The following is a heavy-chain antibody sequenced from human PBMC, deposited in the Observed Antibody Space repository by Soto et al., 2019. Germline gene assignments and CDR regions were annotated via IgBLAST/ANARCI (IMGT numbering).Heavy chain of an antibody. Sequence: VESLKISCKGSGYIFTSYWICCFLQMPGKGLEWMGIIYPGDSDTRYSPSFQGQVTISADKSISTAYLQWSSLKASDTAMYYCARHGANRYYYGMDVWGQGTTVTVSS. CDR2: IYPGDSDT. CDR1: GYIFTSYW. CDR3: ARHGANRYYYGMDV. J-gene: IGHJ6*02. D-gene: IGHD2-15*01. V-gene: IGHV5-51*01.